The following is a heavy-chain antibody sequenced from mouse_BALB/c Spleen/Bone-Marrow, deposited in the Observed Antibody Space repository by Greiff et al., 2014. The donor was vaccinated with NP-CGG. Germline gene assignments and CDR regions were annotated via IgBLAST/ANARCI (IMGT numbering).Heavy chain of an antibody. V-gene: IGHV1-7*01. J-gene: IGHJ3*01. CDR1: GYTFTNYW. CDR2: INPSTGYT. Sequence: QVQLQQSGAELAKPGASVKMSCKASGYTFTNYWMHWVKQRPGQGLEWIGYINPSTGYTEYNQKFKDKATLTADKSSSTAYMQLRSLTSEDSAVCYCARGYQRILAYWGQGTLVTVSA. CDR3: ARGYQRILAY.